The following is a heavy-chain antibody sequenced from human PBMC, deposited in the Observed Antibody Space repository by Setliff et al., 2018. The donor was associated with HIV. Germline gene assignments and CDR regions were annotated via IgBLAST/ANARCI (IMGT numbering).Heavy chain of an antibody. CDR3: ATRLNFGASDAFDI. V-gene: IGHV5-51*01. D-gene: IGHD3-10*01. Sequence: PGESLKISCKGSGYSFSNYWIGWVCQMPGKGLEWMGIIYPGDSETRFSPSFQGQVTISVDKSISTAYLQWSSLRASDTAMYYCATRLNFGASDAFDIWGQGTMVTVSS. CDR2: IYPGDSET. J-gene: IGHJ3*02. CDR1: GYSFSNYW.